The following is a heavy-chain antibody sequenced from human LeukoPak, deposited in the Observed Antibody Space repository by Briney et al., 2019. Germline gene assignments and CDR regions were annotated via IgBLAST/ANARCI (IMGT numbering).Heavy chain of an antibody. CDR1: GYTFTSYD. V-gene: IGHV1-8*03. CDR2: MNPNSGNT. CDR3: ARGRPIKTTVTTERAFDI. D-gene: IGHD4-17*01. J-gene: IGHJ3*02. Sequence: ASVKVSCKASGYTFTSYDINWVRQATGQGLEWMGWMNPNSGNTGYAQKFQGRVTITRNTSISTAYMELSSLRSEDTAVYYCARGRPIKTTVTTERAFDIWGQGTMVTVSS.